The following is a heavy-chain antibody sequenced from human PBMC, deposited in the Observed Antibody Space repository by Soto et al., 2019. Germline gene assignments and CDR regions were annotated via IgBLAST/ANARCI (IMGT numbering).Heavy chain of an antibody. V-gene: IGHV3-7*01. CDR1: EFTFDKYY. Sequence: GGSLRLSCAASEFTFDKYYMSWVRQAPGKGPEWVANIKPDGSEQYYVDSVKGRFTISRDNANNSLYLQMNSLRAEDTAVYFCARGNWNYYYGFDVWGQGTTVTVSS. CDR2: IKPDGSEQ. J-gene: IGHJ6*02. CDR3: ARGNWNYYYGFDV. D-gene: IGHD1-20*01.